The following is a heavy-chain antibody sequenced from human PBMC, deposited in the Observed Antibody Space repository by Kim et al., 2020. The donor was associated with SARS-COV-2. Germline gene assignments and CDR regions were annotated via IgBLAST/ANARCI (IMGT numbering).Heavy chain of an antibody. J-gene: IGHJ4*02. CDR3: ASTSARVDVGVVVTAMYFDY. CDR2: IYHSGST. CDR1: GGSISSGGYS. V-gene: IGHV4-30-2*01. Sequence: SETLSLTCAVSGGSISSGGYSWSWIRQPPGKGLEWIGYIYHSGSTYYNPSLKSRVTISVDRSKNQFSLKLSSVTAADTAVYYCASTSARVDVGVVVTAMYFDYWGQGTLVTVSS. D-gene: IGHD2-21*02.